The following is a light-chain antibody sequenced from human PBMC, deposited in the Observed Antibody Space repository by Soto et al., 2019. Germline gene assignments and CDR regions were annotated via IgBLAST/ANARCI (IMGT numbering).Light chain of an antibody. CDR1: STDVGAYNY. J-gene: IGLJ2*01. CDR2: EVT. CDR3: SSYTTIKTVV. V-gene: IGLV2-8*01. Sequence: QSALTQPPSASGSPGQSVTISCTGTSTDVGAYNYVSWYQQHPGKAPKLMIYEVTKRPSGVPDRFSGSKSGNTASLTVSGLQTEDEADYHCSSYTTIKTVVFGGGTKVTVL.